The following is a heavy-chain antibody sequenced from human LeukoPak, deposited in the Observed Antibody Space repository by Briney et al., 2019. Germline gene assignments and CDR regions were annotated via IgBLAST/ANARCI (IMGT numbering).Heavy chain of an antibody. V-gene: IGHV3-20*04. D-gene: IGHD2-15*01. J-gene: IGHJ4*02. CDR2: IYWYGDDP. CDR1: GLRHSVYG. Sequence: GGPLTLLCVGGGLRHSVYGMRWLRQPPGRAVVGVAGIYWYGDDPLYSHSVEGRFAISRDNDENLLYLEMNSLRDDDTALYFCARDLRATWYSLAHWGQGTLVTVSS. CDR3: ARDLRATWYSLAH.